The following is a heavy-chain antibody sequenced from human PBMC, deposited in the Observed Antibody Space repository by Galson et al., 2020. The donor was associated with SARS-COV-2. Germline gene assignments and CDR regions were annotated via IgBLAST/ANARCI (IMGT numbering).Heavy chain of an antibody. J-gene: IGHJ6*04. D-gene: IGHD6-19*01. Sequence: ASVKVSCKVSGYTLTELSMHWVRQAPGKGLEWMGGFDPEDGETIYAQKFQGRVTMTEDTSTDTAYMELSSLRSEDTAVYYCATAVAVAGKFDDYYYYYGMDVWGKGTTVTVSS. CDR2: FDPEDGET. CDR3: ATAVAVAGKFDDYYYYYGMDV. CDR1: GYTLTELS. V-gene: IGHV1-24*01.